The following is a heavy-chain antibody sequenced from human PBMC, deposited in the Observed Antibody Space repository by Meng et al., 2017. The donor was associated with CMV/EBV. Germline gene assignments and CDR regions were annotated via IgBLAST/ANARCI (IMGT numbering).Heavy chain of an antibody. Sequence: GESLKISCAASGFTFSSYAMHWVRQAPGKGLEWAAVISYDGSNKYYADSVKGRFTSSRDNSKNTLYLQMNSLRAEDTAVYYCARDSKTPDAFDIWGQGTMVTVSS. D-gene: IGHD2-2*01. V-gene: IGHV3-30*04. CDR3: ARDSKTPDAFDI. J-gene: IGHJ3*02. CDR1: GFTFSSYA. CDR2: ISYDGSNK.